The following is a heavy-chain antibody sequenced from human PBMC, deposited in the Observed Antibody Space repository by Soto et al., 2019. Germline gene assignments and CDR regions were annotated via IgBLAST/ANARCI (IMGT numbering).Heavy chain of an antibody. V-gene: IGHV1-69*13. CDR3: ASFDYYDSTTDPFDI. D-gene: IGHD3-22*01. CDR2: IIPIFGTA. J-gene: IGHJ3*02. CDR1: GGTFSSYA. Sequence: SVKVSCKASGGTFSSYAISWVRQAPGQGLEWMGGIIPIFGTANYAQKFQGRVTITADESTSTAYMELSSLRSEDTAVYYCASFDYYDSTTDPFDIWGQGTMVTVPS.